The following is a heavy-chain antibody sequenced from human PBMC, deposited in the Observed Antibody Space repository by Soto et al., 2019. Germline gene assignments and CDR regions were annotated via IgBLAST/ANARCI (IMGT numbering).Heavy chain of an antibody. J-gene: IGHJ6*02. V-gene: IGHV3-7*01. CDR3: AGGNALDV. Sequence: EVQLVESGGGLVQPGGSLRLSCAASTFPFSTYWMTWVRQAPGKGLEWLANIHRDEIEKYYMDSVKGRFTISRDNAKNSLYLQMTSLRAEDTAVYYCAGGNALDVWGQGTTVTVSS. CDR1: TFPFSTYW. CDR2: IHRDEIEK.